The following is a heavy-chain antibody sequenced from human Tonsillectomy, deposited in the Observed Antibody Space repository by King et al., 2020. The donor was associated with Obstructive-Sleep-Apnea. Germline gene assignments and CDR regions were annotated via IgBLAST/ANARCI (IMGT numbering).Heavy chain of an antibody. J-gene: IGHJ4*02. CDR1: GYSITSGYN. D-gene: IGHD2-2*01. CDR2: VSHSGNT. V-gene: IGHV4-38-2*02. CDR3: ASPVVPAANYFDY. Sequence: LQLQESGPGLVKPSETLSLTCTVSGYSITSGYNWGWIRRPPGTGLEWIGSVSHSGNTYYNPSLKSRVTISLDTSKNQFSLKLSSVTAADTAVYYCASPVVPAANYFDYWGQGTLVTVSS.